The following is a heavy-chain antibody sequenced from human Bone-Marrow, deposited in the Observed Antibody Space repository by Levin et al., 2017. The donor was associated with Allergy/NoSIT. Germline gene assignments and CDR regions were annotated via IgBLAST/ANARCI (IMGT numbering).Heavy chain of an antibody. CDR1: GYSISTDHY. Sequence: PSETLSLTCSVTGYSISTDHYWGWIRQPPGTGLEWIGSVYHRGGPNYNPSLRSRATISVDTSKNQFSLKLTSLTAADTAVYYCARQEYFYDASGYTLDHWGQGALVTVSS. D-gene: IGHD3-22*01. J-gene: IGHJ4*02. CDR2: VYHRGGP. CDR3: ARQEYFYDASGYTLDH. V-gene: IGHV4-38-2*02.